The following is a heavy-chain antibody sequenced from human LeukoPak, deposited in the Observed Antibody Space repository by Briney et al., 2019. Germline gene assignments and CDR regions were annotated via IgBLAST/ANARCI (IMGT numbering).Heavy chain of an antibody. D-gene: IGHD4-11*01. CDR1: GGSISSYY. J-gene: IGHJ4*02. Sequence: SETLSLTCTVSGGSISSYYWSWIRQPAGKGLEWIGRIYTSGSTNYNPSLKSRVTMSVDTSKNQFSLTLSSVTAADTAVYYCAGSVYSNYGAPYFDYWGQGTLVTVSS. V-gene: IGHV4-4*07. CDR3: AGSVYSNYGAPYFDY. CDR2: IYTSGST.